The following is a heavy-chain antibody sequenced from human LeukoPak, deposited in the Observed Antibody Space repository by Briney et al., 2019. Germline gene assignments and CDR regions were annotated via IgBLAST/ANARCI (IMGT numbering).Heavy chain of an antibody. CDR1: GFTFSSYG. V-gene: IGHV3-30*02. J-gene: IGHJ3*02. CDR3: AKDGRYYYDSSGHVSFPDAFDI. CDR2: IRYDGSNK. Sequence: GGSLRLSCAASGFTFSSYGMHWVRQAPGKGLEWVAFIRYDGSNKYYADSVKGRFTISRDNSKNTLYLQMNSLRAEDTAVYYCAKDGRYYYDSSGHVSFPDAFDIWGQGTMVTVSS. D-gene: IGHD3-22*01.